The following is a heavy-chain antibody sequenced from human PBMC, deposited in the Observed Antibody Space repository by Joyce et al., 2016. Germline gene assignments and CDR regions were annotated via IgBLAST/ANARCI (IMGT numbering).Heavy chain of an antibody. CDR1: GDSVSGHNSA. V-gene: IGHV6-1*01. CDR2: TYYNSQWEN. CDR3: ARGRPHYYAMDV. J-gene: IGHJ6*02. Sequence: QVQLQQSGPGLVKPSQTLSLTCVISGDSVSGHNSAWNWIRQSPSRGLEWLGRTYYNSQWENDFAVSVKSRMIISPDTSKNQFSLQPSSVTPEDTGVYYCARGRPHYYAMDVWGQGTTVTVSS.